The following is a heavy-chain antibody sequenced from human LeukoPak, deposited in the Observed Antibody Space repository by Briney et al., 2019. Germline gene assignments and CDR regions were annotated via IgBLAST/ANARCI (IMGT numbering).Heavy chain of an antibody. J-gene: IGHJ4*02. V-gene: IGHV1-18*04. Sequence: ASVKVSCKASGYTFTGYYMHWVRQAPGQGFEWMGWISASNGNTNYAQKFQGRVTMTTDTSTSTAYMELRSLRFDDTAVYYCGKGSTLGYWGQGTLVTVSS. CDR2: ISASNGNT. CDR3: GKGSTLGY. D-gene: IGHD7-27*01. CDR1: GYTFTGYY.